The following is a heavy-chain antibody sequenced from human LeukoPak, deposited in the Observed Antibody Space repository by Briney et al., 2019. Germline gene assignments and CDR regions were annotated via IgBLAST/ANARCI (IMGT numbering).Heavy chain of an antibody. V-gene: IGHV3-49*04. Sequence: PGRSLRLSCTASGFTFGDYAMSWVRQAPGKGLEWVGFIRSKAYGGTTEYAASVKGRFTISRDDSKSIAYLQMNSLKTEDTAVYYCTRDESPAGQWQESALYYYGMDVWGQGTTVTVSS. CDR2: IRSKAYGGTT. D-gene: IGHD6-19*01. CDR1: GFTFGDYA. CDR3: TRDESPAGQWQESALYYYGMDV. J-gene: IGHJ6*02.